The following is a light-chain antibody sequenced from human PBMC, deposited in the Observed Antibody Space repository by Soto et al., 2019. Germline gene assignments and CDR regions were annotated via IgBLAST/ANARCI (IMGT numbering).Light chain of an antibody. J-gene: IGLJ1*01. V-gene: IGLV1-40*01. CDR1: NSNIGRYS. Sequence: QSVLTQPPSLSGTPGQRVTISCSGSNSNIGRYSVNWYQHFPGTAPKILIYSDDERPSGVPDRFSGSKSGTSASLAITGLQAEDEADYYCQSYDSSLSGSVFGTGTKVTVL. CDR2: SDD. CDR3: QSYDSSLSGSV.